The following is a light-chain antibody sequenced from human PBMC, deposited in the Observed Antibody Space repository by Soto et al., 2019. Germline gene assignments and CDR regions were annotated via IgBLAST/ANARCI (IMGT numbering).Light chain of an antibody. CDR2: GAS. CDR1: QSVSNK. CDR3: QQYDDWPGLT. J-gene: IGKJ4*01. V-gene: IGKV3-15*01. Sequence: EIVMTQSPATLSVSPGEGATLSCRASQSVSNKLAWYQQKPGQAPRLLISGASTRATGIPARFSGSGSGTEFTLTISSLQSEDFAFYYCQQYDDWPGLTFGGGTKVELK.